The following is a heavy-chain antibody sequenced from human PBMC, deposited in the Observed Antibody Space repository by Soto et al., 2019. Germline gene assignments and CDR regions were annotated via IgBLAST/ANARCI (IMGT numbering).Heavy chain of an antibody. J-gene: IGHJ3*02. CDR2: IYYSGST. Sequence: PSETLSLTCTVSGGSISSSSYYWSWIRQPPGKGLEWIGYIYYSGSTNYNPSLKSRVTISVDTSKNQFSLKLGSVTAAETAVYYCARRYGGAFDIWGQGTMLTVS. CDR3: ARRYGGAFDI. V-gene: IGHV4-61*05. D-gene: IGHD3-10*01. CDR1: GGSISSSSYY.